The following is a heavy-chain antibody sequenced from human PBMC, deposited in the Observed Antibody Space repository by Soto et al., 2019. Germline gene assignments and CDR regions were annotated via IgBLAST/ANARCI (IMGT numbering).Heavy chain of an antibody. D-gene: IGHD6-13*01. CDR2: LFSGGPT. CDR3: ELRSGGSSSWHY. J-gene: IGHJ4*02. V-gene: IGHV3-53*02. CDR1: GFSVSSNL. Sequence: EVQLVETGGGLIQPGESLRLSCAGSGFSVSSNLMTWVRQAPGKGLEWVSSLFSGGPTYYADSVKGRFTISRDDSKNTLYLQMNSLRVEDAAIYYCELRSGGSSSWHYWGQGTLVTGSS.